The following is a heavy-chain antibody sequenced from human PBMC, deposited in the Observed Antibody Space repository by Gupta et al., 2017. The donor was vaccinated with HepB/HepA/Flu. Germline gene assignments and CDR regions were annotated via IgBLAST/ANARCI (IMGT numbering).Heavy chain of an antibody. Sequence: LVQSGGEAKKPGGAIKLSCKISGSTVNNSYMHWVPMDPGQGLEWMGIINPKDGSTTSPLRFQDRVIMTRDTSTDTVYMELDSLRSEDTALYYCARARVDIWDVPGAKPGLYMDVWGKGTPVTVSS. CDR2: INPKDGST. CDR3: ARARVDIWDVPGAKPGLYMDV. CDR1: GSTVNNSY. V-gene: IGHV1-46*02. J-gene: IGHJ6*03. D-gene: IGHD2-2*01.